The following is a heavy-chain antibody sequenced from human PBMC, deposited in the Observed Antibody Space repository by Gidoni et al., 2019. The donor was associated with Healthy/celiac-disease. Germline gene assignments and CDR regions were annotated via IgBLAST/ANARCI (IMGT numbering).Heavy chain of an antibody. CDR2: INHSGST. Sequence: QAQLQQRGAGLLKPSETLSLTCAVYGGSFSGYYWSWIRQHPGKGLEWIGKINHSGSTHYDPSLKSRVTISVDTSKNQFSLKLSSVTAADTAVYYCARGWRYSGGLNWYFDLWGRGTLVTVSS. J-gene: IGHJ2*01. D-gene: IGHD1-26*01. CDR3: ARGWRYSGGLNWYFDL. CDR1: GGSFSGYY. V-gene: IGHV4-34*01.